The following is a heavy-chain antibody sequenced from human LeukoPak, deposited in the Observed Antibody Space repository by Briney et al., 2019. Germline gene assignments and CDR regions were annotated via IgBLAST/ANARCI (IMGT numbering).Heavy chain of an antibody. CDR3: AKDSTFHL. CDR2: INPNNGDT. CDR1: GYTFIGNY. J-gene: IGHJ5*02. Sequence: GASVKVSCKASGYTFIGNYLHWVRQAPGQGLEWMGCINPNNGDTNFAQKFQGRVTMTTDTSISTAYMELSSLTSDDTAVYYCAKDSTFHLWGQGTLVTVSS. V-gene: IGHV1-2*02. D-gene: IGHD6-13*01.